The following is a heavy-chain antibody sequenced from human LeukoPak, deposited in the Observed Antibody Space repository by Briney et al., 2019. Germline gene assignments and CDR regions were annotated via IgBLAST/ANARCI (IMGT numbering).Heavy chain of an antibody. CDR1: GDSIRSYY. J-gene: IGHJ4*02. V-gene: IGHV4-59*01. D-gene: IGHD3-10*01. Sequence: SQTLSPTCTVSGDSIRSYYWSWIRQPPGKGLEWNGYIYYIGSTHYNPSLKSRVTISLDTSKTQFSLKLTSVTAADTAVYYCARARDIAVSYFGELLSSETYFDYWGQGTLVIVSS. CDR2: IYYIGST. CDR3: ARARDIAVSYFGELLSSETYFDY.